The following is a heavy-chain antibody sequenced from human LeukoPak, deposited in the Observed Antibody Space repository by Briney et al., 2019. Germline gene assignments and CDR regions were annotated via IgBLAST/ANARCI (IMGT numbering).Heavy chain of an antibody. CDR3: AKGSARVRGVIQTYYFDY. Sequence: GSLRLSCAASGFTFSSYAMSWVRQAPGKGLEWVSAISGSGGSTYYADSVKGRFTISRDNSKNTLYLQMNSLRAEDTAVYYCAKGSARVRGVIQTYYFDYWGQGTLVTVSS. CDR2: ISGSGGST. D-gene: IGHD3-10*01. CDR1: GFTFSSYA. J-gene: IGHJ4*02. V-gene: IGHV3-23*01.